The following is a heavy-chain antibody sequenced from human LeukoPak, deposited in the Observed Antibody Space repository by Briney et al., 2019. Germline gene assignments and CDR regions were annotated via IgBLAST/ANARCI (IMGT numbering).Heavy chain of an antibody. CDR2: ICYSGST. CDR3: ARGKAGYSYGYFYYYYYMDV. CDR1: GGSISSSSYY. Sequence: SETLSLTCTVSGGSISSSSYYWGWIRQPPGKGLEWIGSICYSGSTYYNPSLKSRVTISVDTSKNQFSLKLSSVTAADTAVYYCARGKAGYSYGYFYYYYYMDVWGKGTTVTVSS. V-gene: IGHV4-39*01. J-gene: IGHJ6*03. D-gene: IGHD5-18*01.